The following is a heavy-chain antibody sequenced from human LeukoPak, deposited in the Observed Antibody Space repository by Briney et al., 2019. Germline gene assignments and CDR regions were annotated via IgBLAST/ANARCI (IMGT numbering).Heavy chain of an antibody. CDR1: GASISSYY. Sequence: KPSETLSLTCTVSGASISSYYWSWIRQPAGRGLEWIGRIYSTGNTNYNPSLKSRVTMSVDTSKNQFSLQLSSVTAADTAVYYCARASPSHGLDDYWGQGTLVTVSS. V-gene: IGHV4-4*07. CDR3: ARASPSHGLDDY. CDR2: IYSTGNT. J-gene: IGHJ4*02.